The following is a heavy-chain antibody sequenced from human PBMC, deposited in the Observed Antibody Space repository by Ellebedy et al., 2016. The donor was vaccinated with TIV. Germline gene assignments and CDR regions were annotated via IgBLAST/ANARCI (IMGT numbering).Heavy chain of an antibody. J-gene: IGHJ6*02. V-gene: IGHV3-53*05. CDR2: IYSGGST. CDR1: GFTVSSNY. D-gene: IGHD3-22*01. Sequence: GESLKISCAASGFTVSSNYMSWVRQAPGKGLEWVSVIYSGGSTYYADSVKGRFTISRDNSKNTLYLQMNSLRAEDTAVYYCANEGNYYDSSGYYRAYGMDVWGQGTTVTVSS. CDR3: ANEGNYYDSSGYYRAYGMDV.